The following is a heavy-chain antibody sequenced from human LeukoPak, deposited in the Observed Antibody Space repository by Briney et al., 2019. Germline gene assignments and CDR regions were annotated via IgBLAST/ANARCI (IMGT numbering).Heavy chain of an antibody. CDR2: IKQDGGEK. CDR1: GFSFTSDW. J-gene: IGHJ4*02. D-gene: IGHD5-24*01. CDR3: AGRGDGNLYYFDH. V-gene: IGHV3-7*04. Sequence: GGSLRLSYAPSGFSFTSDWMSWVRQAPGKGLEWVANIKQDGGEKYYVDSVKGRFTISRDNAKNSLYLQMNSLRPEDTAVYYCAGRGDGNLYYFDHWGQGTLVTASS.